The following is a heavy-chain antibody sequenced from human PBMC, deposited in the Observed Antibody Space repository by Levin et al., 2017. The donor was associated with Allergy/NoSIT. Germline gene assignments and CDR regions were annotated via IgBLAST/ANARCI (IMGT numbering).Heavy chain of an antibody. J-gene: IGHJ6*02. V-gene: IGHV3-30*04. CDR3: ARGSGRSNSWLYGMDV. CDR1: GFTFSSYA. Sequence: AGESLKISCAASGFTFSSYAMHWVRLAPGKGLEWVAVISYDGSNKYYADSVKGRFTISRDNSKNILYLQLNSLRPEDTTTYFCARGSGRSNSWLYGMDVWGQGTTVTVSS. CDR2: ISYDGSNK. D-gene: IGHD6-25*01.